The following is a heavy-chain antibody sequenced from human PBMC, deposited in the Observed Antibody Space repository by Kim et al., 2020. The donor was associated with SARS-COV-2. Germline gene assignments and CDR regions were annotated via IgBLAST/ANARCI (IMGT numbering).Heavy chain of an antibody. CDR2: FYYSGNT. Sequence: SETLSLTCSLSGDSISSSSYYWGWIRQPPGQGLEWFANFYYSGNTHYSPSLESRVTISVDTSRNQFSLTLSPVNATDPAVYFCAGYSGGTSPFDIWGQGT. CDR1: GDSISSSSYY. J-gene: IGHJ3*02. CDR3: AGYSGGTSPFDI. D-gene: IGHD3-16*01. V-gene: IGHV4-39*01.